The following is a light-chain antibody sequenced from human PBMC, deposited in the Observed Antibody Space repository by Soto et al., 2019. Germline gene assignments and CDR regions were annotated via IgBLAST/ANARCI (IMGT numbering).Light chain of an antibody. CDR1: QSISSNY. Sequence: EVVLTQSPGTLSLSPGERATLSCRASQSISSNYLAWYQQKPGQAPRLLIHGASSRATGIQDRFSGSGSGTDFTLTISRLEPEDFAVYYCKQYVRSLWTFGQGTKVDIK. V-gene: IGKV3-20*01. J-gene: IGKJ1*01. CDR3: KQYVRSLWT. CDR2: GAS.